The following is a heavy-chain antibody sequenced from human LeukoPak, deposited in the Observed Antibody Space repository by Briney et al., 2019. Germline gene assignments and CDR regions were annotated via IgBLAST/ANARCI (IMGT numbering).Heavy chain of an antibody. J-gene: IGHJ4*02. V-gene: IGHV3-23*01. CDR3: ARDLNWNFDY. D-gene: IGHD1-1*01. CDR2: ISGSGGST. Sequence: GGTLRLSCAASGFTFSSYGMSWVRQAPGKGLEWVSAISGSGGSTYYADSVKGRFTISRDNSKNTVYLQMNSLRAEDTAVYYCARDLNWNFDYWGQGTLVTVSS. CDR1: GFTFSSYG.